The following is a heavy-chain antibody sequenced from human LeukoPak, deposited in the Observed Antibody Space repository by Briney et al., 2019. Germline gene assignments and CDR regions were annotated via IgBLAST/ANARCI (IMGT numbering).Heavy chain of an antibody. CDR2: ISVYNGNT. J-gene: IGHJ4*02. V-gene: IGHV1-18*01. D-gene: IGHD3-22*01. CDR1: GYTFTSYH. Sequence: ASVKVSCKASGYTFTSYHINWVRQATGQGLEWMGWISVYNGNTNFAQKLQGRVTMTTDTSTSTAYMELRSLRSDDTAVYYCASTDYYDSSGPAHYWGQGTLVTVSS. CDR3: ASTDYYDSSGPAHY.